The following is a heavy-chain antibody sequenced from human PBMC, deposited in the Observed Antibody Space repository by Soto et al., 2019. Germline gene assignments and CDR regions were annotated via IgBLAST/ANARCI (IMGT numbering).Heavy chain of an antibody. J-gene: IGHJ6*02. V-gene: IGHV4-59*01. D-gene: IGHD3-16*01. CDR2: IYYSGST. CDR1: GGSISSYY. CDR3: ARAAPVTYRYYYYGMDV. Sequence: ETLSLTCTVSGGSISSYYWSWIRQPPGKGLEWIGYIYYSGSTNYNPSLQSRVTISVDTSKNQFSLKLSSVTSADTAVYYCARAAPVTYRYYYYGMDVWGQGTTVTVSS.